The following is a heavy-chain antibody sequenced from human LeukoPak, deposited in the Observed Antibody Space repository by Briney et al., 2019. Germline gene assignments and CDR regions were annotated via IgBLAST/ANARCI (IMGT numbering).Heavy chain of an antibody. J-gene: IGHJ4*02. CDR3: ARVPIAAHRINPFDY. CDR1: GFTFSSYS. Sequence: GGSLRLSCAASGFTFSSYSMNWVRQAPGKGLEWVSSISSSSSYIYYADSVKGRFTISRDNAKNSLYLQMNSLRAEDTAVYYCARVPIAAHRINPFDYWGRGTLVTVSS. V-gene: IGHV3-21*01. D-gene: IGHD6-6*01. CDR2: ISSSSSYI.